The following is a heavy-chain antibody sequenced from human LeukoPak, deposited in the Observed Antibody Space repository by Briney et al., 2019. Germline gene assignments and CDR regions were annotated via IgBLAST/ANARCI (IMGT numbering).Heavy chain of an antibody. CDR1: RYSISSGYY. Sequence: SETLSLTCTVSRYSISSGYYWGLIRQPPGKGLEWIGSIFHSGSTYYNPSLKSRVTISVDTSKNQFSLKLSSVTAADTAVYYCASLHPFGPLTKIVGATPWFDPWGQGTLVTVSS. J-gene: IGHJ5*02. D-gene: IGHD1-26*01. CDR3: ASLHPFGPLTKIVGATPWFDP. V-gene: IGHV4-38-2*02. CDR2: IFHSGST.